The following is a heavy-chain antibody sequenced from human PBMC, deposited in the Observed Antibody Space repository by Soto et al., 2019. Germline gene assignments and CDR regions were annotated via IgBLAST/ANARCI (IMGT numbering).Heavy chain of an antibody. Sequence: SETLSLTCTVSGGSMTSFYWSWIRQHPGKGLDWIGYIYYNGNTNYDPSLESRVTISVDTSKNQFSLKLTSVTAADTAIYYCARHRVPGSWSYLDFWGPGALVTVSS. J-gene: IGHJ4*02. V-gene: IGHV4-59*08. CDR3: ARHRVPGSWSYLDF. CDR1: GGSMTSFY. D-gene: IGHD6-13*01. CDR2: IYYNGNT.